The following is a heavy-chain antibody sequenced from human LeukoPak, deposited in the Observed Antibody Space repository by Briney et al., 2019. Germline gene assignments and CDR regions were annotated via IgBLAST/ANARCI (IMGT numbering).Heavy chain of an antibody. CDR1: GHTFTSYG. Sequence: ASVKVSCKASGHTFTSYGISWVRQAPGQGLEWMGWISAYNGNTNYAQKLQGRVTMTTDTSTSTAYMELRSLRSDDTAVYYCARDSPLVGAEGGDAFDIWGQGTMVTVSS. V-gene: IGHV1-18*01. CDR3: ARDSPLVGAEGGDAFDI. CDR2: ISAYNGNT. D-gene: IGHD1-26*01. J-gene: IGHJ3*02.